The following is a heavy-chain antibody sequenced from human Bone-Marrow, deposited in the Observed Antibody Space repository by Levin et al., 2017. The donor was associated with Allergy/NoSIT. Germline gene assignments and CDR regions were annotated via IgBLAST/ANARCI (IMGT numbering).Heavy chain of an antibody. V-gene: IGHV1-2*02. J-gene: IGHJ3*02. CDR1: GYTFTVHY. CDR2: MSPNTGDT. D-gene: IGHD4-17*01. CDR3: ARDRSYGDGFDI. Sequence: ASVKVSCKASGYTFTVHYIHWVRQAPGQGLEWMGWMSPNTGDTNYAQKFQGRVTMTRDTSISTAYMELSRLTSDDTAVFYCARDRSYGDGFDIWGQGTMVNVSS.